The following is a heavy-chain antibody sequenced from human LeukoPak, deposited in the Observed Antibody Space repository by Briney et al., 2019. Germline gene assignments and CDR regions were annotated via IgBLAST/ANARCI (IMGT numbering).Heavy chain of an antibody. CDR3: ARRSTIFGVVIRYYFDY. CDR2: INHSGST. Sequence: SESLSLTCAVYGGSFSGYYCTWIRQPPGKGLEWIGEINHSGSTNYNPSLKSRVTISVDTSKNQFSLKLSSVTAADTAVYYCARRSTIFGVVIRYYFDYWGQGTLVTVSS. V-gene: IGHV4-34*01. D-gene: IGHD3-3*01. CDR1: GGSFSGYY. J-gene: IGHJ4*02.